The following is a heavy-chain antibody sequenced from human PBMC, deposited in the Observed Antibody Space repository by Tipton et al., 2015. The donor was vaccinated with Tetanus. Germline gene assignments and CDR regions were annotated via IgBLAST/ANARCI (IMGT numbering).Heavy chain of an antibody. CDR2: INHSGST. Sequence: TLSLTCAVYGGSFSAYYWSWIRQSPGKGLEWIGEINHSGSTTYSPSFESRVTISVDTPKNQFSLKLTSLTVADTAVYYCARGGSYSYGPRGFDLWGRGTLVTVSS. CDR3: ARGGSYSYGPRGFDL. V-gene: IGHV4-34*01. D-gene: IGHD5-18*01. J-gene: IGHJ2*01. CDR1: GGSFSAYY.